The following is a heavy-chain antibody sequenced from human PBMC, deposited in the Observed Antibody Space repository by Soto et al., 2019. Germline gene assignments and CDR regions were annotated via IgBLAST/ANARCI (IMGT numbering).Heavy chain of an antibody. CDR1: GFTFSSYC. J-gene: IGHJ4*02. V-gene: IGHV3-7*05. D-gene: IGHD2-21*02. CDR2: IKRDGSGK. Sequence: EVQLVESGGGLVQPGGSLRLYCAASGFTFSSYCMSWVRQAPGKGPEWVANIKRDGSGKYYVDSVKGRFTISRDNAKNSLYLQMNSLRAEDTAVYYCARDNGGNSDYWGPGTLVTVSS. CDR3: ARDNGGNSDY.